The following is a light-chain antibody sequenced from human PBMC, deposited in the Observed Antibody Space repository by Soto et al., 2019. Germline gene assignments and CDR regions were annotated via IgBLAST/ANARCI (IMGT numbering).Light chain of an antibody. Sequence: DIQMPQSPASLSASVGDRVTITCRASQTISSYLNWYQHKAGAAPKLLIYSASTLQSGVPSRFSGSAVRTDDTLTMSRLQPADFAVYYCDQTVRTPHTCGQGTKLYIK. V-gene: IGKV1-39*01. CDR1: QTISSY. J-gene: IGKJ2*01. CDR2: SAS. CDR3: DQTVRTPHT.